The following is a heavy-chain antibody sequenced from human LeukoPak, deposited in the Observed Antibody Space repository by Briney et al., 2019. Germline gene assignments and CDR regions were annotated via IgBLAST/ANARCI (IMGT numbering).Heavy chain of an antibody. V-gene: IGHV3-23*01. D-gene: IGHD2-2*01. CDR2: LTGSGGNT. Sequence: GGSLRLSCAASGFTLRSYAMSWVRQAPGKGLEWVSVLTGSGGNTYYADSVKGRFTISSDNSKNTLHLQMNSLRAEDTAVYYCARYCTSTGCYGGYQYGMDVRGQGTTVTVSS. J-gene: IGHJ6*02. CDR1: GFTLRSYA. CDR3: ARYCTSTGCYGGYQYGMDV.